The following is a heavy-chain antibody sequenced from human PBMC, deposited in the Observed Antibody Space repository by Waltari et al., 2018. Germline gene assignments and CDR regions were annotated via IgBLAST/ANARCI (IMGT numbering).Heavy chain of an antibody. CDR3: ARGGVDTSMTATY. V-gene: IGHV3-30-3*01. Sequence: QVELVESGGGVVQPGRSLRPSCAASGLTLGRYAMHWVRQAPGKGLEWVAVISFDGSTKYYADSVKGRFTISRDNSKSTLYLQMNSLRVEDTAVYYCARGGVDTSMTATYWGQGTLVTVSS. D-gene: IGHD2-21*02. CDR1: GLTLGRYA. CDR2: ISFDGSTK. J-gene: IGHJ4*02.